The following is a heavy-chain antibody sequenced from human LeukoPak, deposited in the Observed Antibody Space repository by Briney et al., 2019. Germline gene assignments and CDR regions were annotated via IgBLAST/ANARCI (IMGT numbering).Heavy chain of an antibody. D-gene: IGHD3-16*01. Sequence: GGSLRLSCAPSGFTFSSYSMNWVRQAPGKGLEWVSSISSSSSYIYYADSVKGRFTISRDNAKNSLYLQMNSLRAEDTAVYYCARGGRKSYYFDYWGQGTLVTVSS. J-gene: IGHJ4*02. V-gene: IGHV3-21*01. CDR1: GFTFSSYS. CDR2: ISSSSSYI. CDR3: ARGGRKSYYFDY.